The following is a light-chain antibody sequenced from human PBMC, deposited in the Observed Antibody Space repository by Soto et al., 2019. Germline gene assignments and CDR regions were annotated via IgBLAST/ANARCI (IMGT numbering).Light chain of an antibody. CDR1: FSDIAVFNY. CDR3: NSYSSTNFYV. J-gene: IGLJ6*01. CDR2: QVT. Sequence: QSVLAQPASVSGSPGQSITISCTGSFSDIAVFNYVSWYQQYPGRAPKLLIYQVTSRASGVSHRFSGSKSGNTASLTISGLQPEDEAEYYCNSYSSTNFYVFGTGTQLTVL. V-gene: IGLV2-14*01.